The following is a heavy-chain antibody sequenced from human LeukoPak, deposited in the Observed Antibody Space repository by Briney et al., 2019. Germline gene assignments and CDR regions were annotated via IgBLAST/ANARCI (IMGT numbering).Heavy chain of an antibody. V-gene: IGHV3-23*01. CDR1: GFTFSSYA. D-gene: IGHD3-3*01. CDR3: AKTGDGVRFLEWLTDY. CDR2: ISGSGGST. J-gene: IGHJ4*02. Sequence: PGGSLRLSCAASGFTFSSYAMSWVRQAPGKGLEWVSAISGSGGSTYYADSVKGRFTISRDNSKNTLYLQMNSLRAEDTAVYYCAKTGDGVRFLEWLTDYWGQGTLVTVSS.